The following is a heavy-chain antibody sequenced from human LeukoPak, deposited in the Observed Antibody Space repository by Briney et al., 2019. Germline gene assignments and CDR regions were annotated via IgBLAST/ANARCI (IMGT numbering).Heavy chain of an antibody. CDR1: GYTFTSYG. V-gene: IGHV1-18*01. J-gene: IGHJ3*02. CDR3: ARVSDPDVYYYDSSGYMTGAFDI. CDR2: ISAYNGNT. D-gene: IGHD3-22*01. Sequence: ASVKVSYKASGYTFTSYGISWVRQAPGQGLEWMGWISAYNGNTNYAQKLQGRVTMTTDTSTSTAYMELRSLRSDDTAVYYCARVSDPDVYYYDSSGYMTGAFDIWGQGTMVTVSS.